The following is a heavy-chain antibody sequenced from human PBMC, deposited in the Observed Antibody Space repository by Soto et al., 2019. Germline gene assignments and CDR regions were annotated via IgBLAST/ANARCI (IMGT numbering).Heavy chain of an antibody. CDR3: ARESKYDTSGYPPWFAP. CDR2: IYYSGST. Sequence: QVQLQESGPGLVKPSQTLSLTCTVSVASISSGGYYWSWIRQHPGEGLEWIGYIYYSGSTSYNPSHKSRVTISVDTSKNQFSLKLSSVTDADTAVYYCARESKYDTSGYPPWFAPWGQGTLVTVSS. D-gene: IGHD3-22*01. V-gene: IGHV4-31*03. J-gene: IGHJ5*02. CDR1: VASISSGGYY.